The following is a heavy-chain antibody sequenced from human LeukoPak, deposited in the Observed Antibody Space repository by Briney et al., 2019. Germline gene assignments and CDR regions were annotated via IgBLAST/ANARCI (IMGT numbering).Heavy chain of an antibody. J-gene: IGHJ4*02. CDR1: GFTFSSYA. V-gene: IGHV3-30*03. CDR2: ISRDGKRQ. D-gene: IGHD2-21*02. CDR3: ARDRLNRAYCGNDCYSAAFDY. Sequence: GGSLRLSCAASGFTFSSYAMSWVRQAPGKGLEWLATISRDGKRQFYTDSVKGRFTISRDDSRNTLYLQMNSLRPEDTAVYYCARDRLNRAYCGNDCYSAAFDYWGQGTLVTVSS.